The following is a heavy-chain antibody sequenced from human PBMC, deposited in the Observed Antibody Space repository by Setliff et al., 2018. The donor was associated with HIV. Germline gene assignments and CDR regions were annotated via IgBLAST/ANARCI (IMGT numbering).Heavy chain of an antibody. D-gene: IGHD6-19*01. J-gene: IGHJ4*02. CDR2: IYVYNSERT. Sequence: SETLSLTCTVSGGSISSYYWSWIRQPPGKGLEWIGYIYVYNSERTNYNPSLTSRVTISVDTSRNQFSLKLTSVTAADTAIYYCARAVNFDYWGQGTQVTVSS. CDR1: GGSISSYY. CDR3: ARAVNFDY. V-gene: IGHV4-59*01.